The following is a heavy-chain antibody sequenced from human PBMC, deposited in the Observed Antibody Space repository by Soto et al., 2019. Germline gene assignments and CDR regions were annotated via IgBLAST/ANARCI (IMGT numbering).Heavy chain of an antibody. V-gene: IGHV5-51*01. CDR3: AIGGDWYFFDI. J-gene: IGHJ3*02. Sequence: PGESLKISCKGSVYSFTNYWIGWVRQMPGKGLEWMGVIYPGDSDTRYNPSFEGQAIISSDKSISTVYLQWSSLKASDTAMYYCAIGGDWYFFDIWAQGTMVTVSS. CDR1: VYSFTNYW. CDR2: IYPGDSDT. D-gene: IGHD2-21*02.